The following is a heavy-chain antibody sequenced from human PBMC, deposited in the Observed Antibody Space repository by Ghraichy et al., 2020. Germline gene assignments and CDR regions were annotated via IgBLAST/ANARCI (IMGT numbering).Heavy chain of an antibody. CDR2: TFYRSKWFT. CDR1: GDSVSNNTTS. V-gene: IGHV6-1*01. Sequence: SQTLSLTCAISGDSVSNNTTSWSWIRQSPSRGLEWLGRTFYRSKWFTNYAVSLESRITIDPDTSKNQLSLHLNSVTPADTAVYYCTRDFHEGCYFVSWGQGTLVTVSS. J-gene: IGHJ4*02. D-gene: IGHD1-1*01. CDR3: TRDFHEGCYFVS.